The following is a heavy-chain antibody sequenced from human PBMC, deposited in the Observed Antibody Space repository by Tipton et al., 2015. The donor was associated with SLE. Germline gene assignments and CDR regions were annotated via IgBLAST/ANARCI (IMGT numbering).Heavy chain of an antibody. Sequence: TLSPTCAVYGGSSSGYYWSWTRHPPGKGLEWIGEINHSGSTNYNLSLKSRVTISVDTSKNQFSLRLNSVTAADTAVYYCARTLDILTGHMGGDYLDYWGQGTLVTVSS. J-gene: IGHJ4*02. CDR1: GGSSSGYY. D-gene: IGHD3-9*01. CDR2: INHSGST. V-gene: IGHV4-34*01. CDR3: ARTLDILTGHMGGDYLDY.